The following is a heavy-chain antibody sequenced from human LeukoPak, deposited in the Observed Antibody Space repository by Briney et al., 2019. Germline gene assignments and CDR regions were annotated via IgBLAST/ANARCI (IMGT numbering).Heavy chain of an antibody. D-gene: IGHD3-10*01. J-gene: IGHJ4*02. V-gene: IGHV4-39*07. CDR1: SGSISTSNYY. CDR2: IFYSGST. Sequence: PSETLSLTCTVSSGSISTSNYYWGWVRQPPGKALEWIGNIFYSGSTNYNPSLKSRVTISVDTSKNQFSLKLSSVTAADTAVYYCARPGAGSITMVRGVKTSYFDYWGQGTLVTVSS. CDR3: ARPGAGSITMVRGVKTSYFDY.